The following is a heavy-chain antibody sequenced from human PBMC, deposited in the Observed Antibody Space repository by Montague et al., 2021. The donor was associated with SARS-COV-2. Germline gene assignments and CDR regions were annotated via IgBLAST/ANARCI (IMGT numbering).Heavy chain of an antibody. CDR3: ARHGGKDAFDI. D-gene: IGHD1-26*01. CDR2: RGST. Sequence: RGSTHHNPSLESRVTMSVDTSQNQFSLKLHSVTAADTAVYYCARHGGKDAFDIWGRGTMGTV. J-gene: IGHJ3*02. V-gene: IGHV4-61*07.